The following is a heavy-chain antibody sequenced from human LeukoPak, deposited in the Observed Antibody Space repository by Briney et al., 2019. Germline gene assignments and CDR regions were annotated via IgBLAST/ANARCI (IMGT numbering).Heavy chain of an antibody. J-gene: IGHJ6*03. D-gene: IGHD7-27*01. V-gene: IGHV3-23*01. CDR1: GFTFSTYW. CDR2: ISGSGGST. Sequence: GGSLRLSCAASGFTFSTYWMNWVRQPPGKGLVWVSAISGSGGSTYYADSVKGRFTISRDNSKNTLYLQMNSLRAEDTAVYYCARGGPSGDLYMDVWGKGTTVTVSS. CDR3: ARGGPSGDLYMDV.